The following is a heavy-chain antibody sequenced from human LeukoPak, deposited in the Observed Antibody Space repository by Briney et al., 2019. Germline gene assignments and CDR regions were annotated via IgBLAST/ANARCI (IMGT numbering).Heavy chain of an antibody. Sequence: PGGSLRLSCAASGFIFSKYALHWVRQAPGKGLEWVAVVSFDGRSEYYADSVKGRFTISRDNSKNTLFLQMDSLRAEDTAVYYCARDQYYDFWSGYSYYFDYWGQGTLVTVSS. D-gene: IGHD3-3*01. CDR3: ARDQYYDFWSGYSYYFDY. V-gene: IGHV3-30*04. J-gene: IGHJ4*02. CDR1: GFIFSKYA. CDR2: VSFDGRSE.